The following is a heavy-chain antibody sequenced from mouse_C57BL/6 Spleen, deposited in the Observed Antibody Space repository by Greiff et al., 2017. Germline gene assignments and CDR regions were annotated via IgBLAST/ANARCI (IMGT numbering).Heavy chain of an antibody. Sequence: QVQLQQSGAELVKPGASVKLSCKASGYTFTSYWMHWVKQRPGRGLEWIGRIDPNSGGTKYNEKFKSKATLTVDKPSSTAYMQLSSLTSEDSAVYYCAREEVITTVVAPGCFDVWGTGTTVTVSS. V-gene: IGHV1-72*01. D-gene: IGHD1-1*01. CDR3: AREEVITTVVAPGCFDV. CDR1: GYTFTSYW. J-gene: IGHJ1*03. CDR2: IDPNSGGT.